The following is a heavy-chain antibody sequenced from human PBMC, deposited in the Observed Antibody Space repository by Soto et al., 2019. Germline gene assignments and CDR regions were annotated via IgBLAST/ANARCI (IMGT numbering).Heavy chain of an antibody. V-gene: IGHV3-48*02. CDR1: GFTFSSYS. J-gene: IGHJ4*02. Sequence: EVQLVESGGGLVQPGGSLRLSCAASGFTFSSYSMNWVRQAPGKGLEWVSYISSSSSTIHYADSVKGRFTISRDNAKNSLYLQMKSLRDEDAAVYYCARDSSRSWAGYWGQGTLVTVSS. D-gene: IGHD6-13*01. CDR2: ISSSSSTI. CDR3: ARDSSRSWAGY.